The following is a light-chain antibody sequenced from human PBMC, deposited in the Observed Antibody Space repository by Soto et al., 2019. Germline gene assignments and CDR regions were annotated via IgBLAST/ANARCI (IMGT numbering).Light chain of an antibody. J-gene: IGKJ1*01. Sequence: EIVLTQSPATLSLSPGERATLSCRASQSVSSYFAWYQQKPGQAPRLLIYDASNRATGIPARFSGSGSGTYFTLTISSLEPEEFAVYYCQQRSNWPLTFGQGTKVEIK. V-gene: IGKV3-11*01. CDR1: QSVSSY. CDR3: QQRSNWPLT. CDR2: DAS.